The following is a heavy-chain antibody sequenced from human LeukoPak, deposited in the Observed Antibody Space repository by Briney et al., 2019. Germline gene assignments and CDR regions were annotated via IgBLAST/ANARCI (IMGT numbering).Heavy chain of an antibody. Sequence: SETLSLTCAVYGGSFSGYYWSWIRQPPGKGLEWIGEINHSGSTNYNPSLKSRVTISVDTSKNQFSLKLSSVTAADTAVYYCARGLEHSSSLGYAFDIWGQGTMVTVSS. CDR3: ARGLEHSSSLGYAFDI. CDR1: GGSFSGYY. D-gene: IGHD6-6*01. J-gene: IGHJ3*02. V-gene: IGHV4-34*01. CDR2: INHSGST.